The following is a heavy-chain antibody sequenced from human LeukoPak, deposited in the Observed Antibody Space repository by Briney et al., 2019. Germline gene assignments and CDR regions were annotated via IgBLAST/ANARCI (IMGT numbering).Heavy chain of an antibody. CDR1: GFTFSRYS. D-gene: IGHD3-16*01. J-gene: IGHJ4*02. V-gene: IGHV3-21*01. CDR2: ISSSSSYI. CDR3: ARVWDWAYDY. Sequence: GGSLRLSCAASGFTFSRYSMNWVRQAPGKGLEWVSCISSSSSYIYYADSGKGGFTISRENAKNSLYLQINSLRAEDTAVYYCARVWDWAYDYWGQGTLVTVSS.